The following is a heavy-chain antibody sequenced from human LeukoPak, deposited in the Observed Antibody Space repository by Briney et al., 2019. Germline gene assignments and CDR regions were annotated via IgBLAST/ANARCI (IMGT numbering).Heavy chain of an antibody. CDR3: ARDPRRYFSDTSGYKDAFDV. V-gene: IGHV7-4-1*02. Sequence: ASVKVSCKASGYTFATHSMNWVRQAPGQGLEWMGWINTNTGNPTYAKGFTGRFVFSLDTSVSTAYLQISSLKVEDTAVYYCARDPRRYFSDTSGYKDAFDVWGQGTMVTVSS. CDR2: INTNTGNP. J-gene: IGHJ3*01. CDR1: GYTFATHS. D-gene: IGHD3-22*01.